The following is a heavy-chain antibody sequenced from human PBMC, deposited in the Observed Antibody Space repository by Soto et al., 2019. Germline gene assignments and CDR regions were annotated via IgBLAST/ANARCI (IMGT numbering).Heavy chain of an antibody. J-gene: IGHJ5*02. CDR2: IYHSGST. CDR3: AEGHRRVRGVLYNWFDP. V-gene: IGHV4-4*02. Sequence: QVQLQESGPGLVKPSGTLSLTCAVSSGSNSSSNWWSWVRQPPGKGLEWIGEIYHSGSTNYNPSLKSRVTISVDKSKNQFSLKLSSVTAADTAVYYCAEGHRRVRGVLYNWFDPWGQGTLVTVSS. CDR1: SGSNSSSNW. D-gene: IGHD3-10*01.